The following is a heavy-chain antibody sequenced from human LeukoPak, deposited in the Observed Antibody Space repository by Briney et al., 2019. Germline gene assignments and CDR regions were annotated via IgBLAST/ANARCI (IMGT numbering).Heavy chain of an antibody. CDR1: GFTVSSNY. CDR2: IYSGGST. J-gene: IGHJ6*02. Sequence: PGGSLRLSCAASGFTVSSNYMSWVRQAPGKGLEWVSVIYSGGSTYYADSVKGRFTISRDNSKNTLYPQMNSLRAEDTAVYYCARRQDYYYGMDVWGQGTTVTVSS. CDR3: ARRQDYYYGMDV. V-gene: IGHV3-53*01.